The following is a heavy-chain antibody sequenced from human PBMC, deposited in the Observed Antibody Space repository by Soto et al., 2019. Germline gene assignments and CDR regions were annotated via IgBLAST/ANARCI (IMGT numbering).Heavy chain of an antibody. CDR2: IDPSDSYT. CDR3: ARLSAAEDYYHYRIDV. CDR1: GYSFTSYW. V-gene: IGHV5-10-1*01. Sequence: PGESLKISCKGSGYSFTSYWISWVRQMPGKGLEWMGRIDPSDSYTNYSPSFQGHVTISADKSISTAYLQWSSLKASDTAMYYCARLSAAEDYYHYRIDVCGQGTTVTVSS. J-gene: IGHJ6*02. D-gene: IGHD6-25*01.